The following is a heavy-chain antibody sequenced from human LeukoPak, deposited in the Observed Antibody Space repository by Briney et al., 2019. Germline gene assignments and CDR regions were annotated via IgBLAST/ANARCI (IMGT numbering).Heavy chain of an antibody. CDR1: GFIFRNYA. V-gene: IGHV3-23*01. J-gene: IGHJ5*02. CDR3: AKGYCSSTSCPNWFDP. D-gene: IGHD2-2*01. Sequence: GGSLRLSCAASGFIFRNYAMSWVRQAPGKGLEWVSTSGNSGGTYYGDSVKGRFTISRDSSKNTLYLQMNSLRAEDTAVYYCAKGYCSSTSCPNWFDPWGQGTLVTVSS. CDR2: SGNSGGT.